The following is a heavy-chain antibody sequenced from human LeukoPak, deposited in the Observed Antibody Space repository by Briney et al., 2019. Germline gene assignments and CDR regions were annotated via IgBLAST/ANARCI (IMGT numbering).Heavy chain of an antibody. D-gene: IGHD4-17*01. CDR2: LNFDGSRT. CDR1: GFTFNYFW. V-gene: IGHV3-74*01. J-gene: IGHJ4*02. CDR3: ARGIYGDPPAIDQ. Sequence: GGSLSLSCAASGFTFNYFWMHWGRQAPGEGLVWVSRLNFDGSRTTYAEFVEGRFTISRDNAKNTLFLHMNSLRAEDTAVYYCARGIYGDPPAIDQWGQGALVTVSS.